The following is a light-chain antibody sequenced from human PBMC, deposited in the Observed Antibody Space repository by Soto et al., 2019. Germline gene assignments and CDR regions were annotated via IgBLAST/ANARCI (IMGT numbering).Light chain of an antibody. CDR2: DVN. CDR1: SSDVGGFNY. Sequence: QSALTQPASVSGSPGQSITISCTGTSSDVGGFNYVSWYQQHPGKAPKLIIFDVNNRPSGVSNRFSGSKSGNTASLIISGLQAEDESDYYCSSYANSSTLVVFGGGTQLTVL. V-gene: IGLV2-14*03. J-gene: IGLJ2*01. CDR3: SSYANSSTLVV.